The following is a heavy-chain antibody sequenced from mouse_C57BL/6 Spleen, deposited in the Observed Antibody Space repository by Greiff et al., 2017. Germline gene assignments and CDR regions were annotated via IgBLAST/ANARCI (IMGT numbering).Heavy chain of an antibody. D-gene: IGHD1-1*01. V-gene: IGHV1-22*01. CDR2: INPNNGGT. Sequence: EVKLLESGPELVKPGASVTMSCKASGYTFTDYNMHWVKQSHGKSLEWIGYINPNNGGTSYNQKFKGKATLTVNQSSSTAYMELRSLTSEDSAVYYCASYYGSSFYAMDYWGKGTSVTVSS. CDR1: GYTFTDYN. CDR3: ASYYGSSFYAMDY. J-gene: IGHJ4*01.